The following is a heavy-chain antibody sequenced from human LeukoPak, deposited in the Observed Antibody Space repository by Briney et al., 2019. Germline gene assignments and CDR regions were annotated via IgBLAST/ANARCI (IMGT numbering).Heavy chain of an antibody. V-gene: IGHV3-7*03. D-gene: IGHD6-19*01. Sequence: SGESLRLSCAASGFTFGAYYMTWVRQAPGKGLEWVANIKQDGSEKYYVDSVKGRFPISRDNANNSLYLQMNSLRAEDTAVYYCARMSGIAVAAIWISYFDYWGQGTLVTVSS. CDR1: GFTFGAYY. J-gene: IGHJ4*02. CDR3: ARMSGIAVAAIWISYFDY. CDR2: IKQDGSEK.